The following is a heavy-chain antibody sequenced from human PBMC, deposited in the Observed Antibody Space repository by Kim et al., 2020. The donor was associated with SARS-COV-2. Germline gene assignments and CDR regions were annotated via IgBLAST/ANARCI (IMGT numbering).Heavy chain of an antibody. V-gene: IGHV1-24*01. CDR3: AHSARYSSTTFDY. J-gene: IGHJ4*02. Sequence: IYAQKFQGRVPMTADTSTDTAYMGLGSLRSEDTAVYYCAHSARYSSTTFDYWGQGTLVTVSS. D-gene: IGHD6-13*01.